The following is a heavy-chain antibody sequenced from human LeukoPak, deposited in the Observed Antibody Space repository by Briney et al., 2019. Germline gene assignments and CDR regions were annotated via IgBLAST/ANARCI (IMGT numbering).Heavy chain of an antibody. CDR3: AKDPRPDIVVVPAAMDY. V-gene: IGHV3-23*01. CDR2: ISGSGGST. Sequence: PGGSLRLSCAASGFTFSSYAMSWVRQAPGKGLEWVSAISGSGGSTYYADSVKGRFTISRDNSKNTLYLQMNSLRAEDTAVYYCAKDPRPDIVVVPAAMDYWGQGTLVTVSS. D-gene: IGHD2-2*01. CDR1: GFTFSSYA. J-gene: IGHJ4*02.